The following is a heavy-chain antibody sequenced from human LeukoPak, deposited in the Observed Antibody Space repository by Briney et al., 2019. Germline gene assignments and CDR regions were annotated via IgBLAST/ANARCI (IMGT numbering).Heavy chain of an antibody. Sequence: GGSLRLSCAASGSTFSSYGMHWVRQAPGKGLEWVAFIRYDGSNKYYADSVKGRFTISRDNSKNTLYLQMSSLRAEDTAVYYCARDIAAAGYFDYWGQGTLVTVSS. V-gene: IGHV3-30*02. CDR1: GSTFSSYG. CDR3: ARDIAAAGYFDY. J-gene: IGHJ4*02. CDR2: IRYDGSNK. D-gene: IGHD6-13*01.